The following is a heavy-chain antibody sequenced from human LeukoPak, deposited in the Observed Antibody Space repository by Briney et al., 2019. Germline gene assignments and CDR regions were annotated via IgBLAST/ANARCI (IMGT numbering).Heavy chain of an antibody. CDR3: AKSDGGRGNI. V-gene: IGHV3-23*01. D-gene: IGHD3-16*01. CDR2: ISDSGDST. CDR1: GFTFGTYA. Sequence: GGSLRLSCAASGFTFGTYAMSWVRQAPGKGLEWVSPISDSGDSTYYADSVKGRFTISRDNSKNTLYLQMNSLTAEDTAVYYCAKSDGGRGNIWGQGTLVTVSS. J-gene: IGHJ3*02.